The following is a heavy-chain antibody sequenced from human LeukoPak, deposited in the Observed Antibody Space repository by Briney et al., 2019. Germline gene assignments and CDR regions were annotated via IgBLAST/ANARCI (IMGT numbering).Heavy chain of an antibody. V-gene: IGHV3-7*01. D-gene: IGHD3-16*01. CDR3: ARQSAVMVIGGEIDY. J-gene: IGHJ4*02. CDR2: IKQDGSEK. CDR1: GFTFSSYW. Sequence: GGSLRLSCAASGFTFSSYWMSWVRQAPGKGLEWVANIKQDGSEKYYVDSEKGRFTISRDNSKNSLYLQMNSLRAEDTAVYYCARQSAVMVIGGEIDYWGQGTLVTVSS.